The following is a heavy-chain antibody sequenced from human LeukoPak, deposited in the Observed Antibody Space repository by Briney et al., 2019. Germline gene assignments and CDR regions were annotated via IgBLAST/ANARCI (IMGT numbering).Heavy chain of an antibody. J-gene: IGHJ4*02. CDR2: IYHSGST. Sequence: SETLSLTCTVSGYSISSGYYWGWIRQPPGKGLEWIGSIYHSGSTYYNPSLKSRVTISVDTSKNQFSLKLSSVTAADTAVYYCARVGTRGTMVRGAPSRGYWGQGTLVTVSS. CDR1: GYSISSGYY. CDR3: ARVGTRGTMVRGAPSRGY. D-gene: IGHD3-10*01. V-gene: IGHV4-38-2*02.